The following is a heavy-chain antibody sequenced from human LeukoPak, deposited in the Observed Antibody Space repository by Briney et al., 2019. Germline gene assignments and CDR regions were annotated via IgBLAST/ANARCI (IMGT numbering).Heavy chain of an antibody. CDR2: IYYSGIT. V-gene: IGHV4-30-4*01. CDR3: ARPIRSNYGGYPLRY. D-gene: IGHD4-17*01. J-gene: IGHJ4*02. Sequence: PSETLSLTCTVSGGSIRSGDYYWSWIRQPPGKGLEWIGYIYYSGITYYNPSLTSRVTISVDTSKNQCSLKLSSVTAADTAVYYCARPIRSNYGGYPLRYWGQGTLVTVSS. CDR1: GGSIRSGDYY.